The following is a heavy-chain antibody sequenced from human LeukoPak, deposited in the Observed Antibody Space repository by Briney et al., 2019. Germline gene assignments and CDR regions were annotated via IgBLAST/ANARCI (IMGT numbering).Heavy chain of an antibody. D-gene: IGHD1-26*01. CDR3: ARAGYEWELQFDY. Sequence: SVKVSCKASGGTFSRYAISWVRQAPGQGLEWMGGIIPIFGTANYAQKFQGRVTITTDESTSTAYMELSSLRSEDTAVYYCARAGYEWELQFDYWGQGTLVTVSS. V-gene: IGHV1-69*05. J-gene: IGHJ4*02. CDR1: GGTFSRYA. CDR2: IIPIFGTA.